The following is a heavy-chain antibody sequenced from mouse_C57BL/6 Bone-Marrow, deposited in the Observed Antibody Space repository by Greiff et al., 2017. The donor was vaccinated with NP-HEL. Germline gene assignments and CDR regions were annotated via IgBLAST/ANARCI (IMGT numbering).Heavy chain of an antibody. Sequence: EVHLVESGGDLVKPGGSLKLSCAASGFTFSSYGMSWVRQTPDKRLEWVATISSGGSYTYYPDSVKGRVTISRDNAKNTLYLQMSRLKSEDTAMYYCARQNFDYWGQGTTLTVSS. CDR2: ISSGGSYT. CDR3: ARQNFDY. J-gene: IGHJ2*01. V-gene: IGHV5-6*01. CDR1: GFTFSSYG.